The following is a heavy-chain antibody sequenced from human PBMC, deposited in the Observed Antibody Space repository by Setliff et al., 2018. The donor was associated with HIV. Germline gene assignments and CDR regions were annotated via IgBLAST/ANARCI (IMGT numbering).Heavy chain of an antibody. CDR1: GGSLNSGDYY. J-gene: IGHJ3*02. Sequence: PSETLSLTCTVSGGSLNSGDYYWSWIRQHPGKGLEWIGYIYYSGSTYYNPSFTSRFTMSIDTSKNQFSLKLTSVTAADTAAFYCARGGGGDPFDIWGQGIQVTVSS. V-gene: IGHV4-31*03. CDR3: ARGGGGDPFDI. D-gene: IGHD3-16*01. CDR2: IYYSGST.